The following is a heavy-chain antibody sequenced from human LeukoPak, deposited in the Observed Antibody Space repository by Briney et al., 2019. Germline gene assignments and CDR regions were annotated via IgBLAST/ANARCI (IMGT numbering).Heavy chain of an antibody. D-gene: IGHD3-10*02. Sequence: SETLSLTCTVSGGSISSGSYYWSWIRQPAGKGLEWIGRIYTSGSTNYNPSLKSRVTISVDTSKNQFSLKLSSVTAADTAVYYCAAVEGPVFDSPDAFDIWGQGAMVTVSS. CDR2: IYTSGST. V-gene: IGHV4-61*02. CDR1: GGSISSGSYY. J-gene: IGHJ3*02. CDR3: AAVEGPVFDSPDAFDI.